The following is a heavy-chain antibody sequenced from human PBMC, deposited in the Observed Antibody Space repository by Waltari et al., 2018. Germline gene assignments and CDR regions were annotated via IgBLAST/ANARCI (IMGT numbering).Heavy chain of an antibody. CDR1: GYSISSGYY. D-gene: IGHD6-6*01. CDR2: IYHSGST. Sequence: QVQLQESGPGLVKPSETLSLTCAVSGYSISSGYYWGWIRQPPGKGLEWIGCIYHSGSTYYNPSLKRRVTISVDTSKNQFSLKRSSVTAADTAVYYCARAYSSSSISFDYWGQGTLVTVSS. CDR3: ARAYSSSSISFDY. J-gene: IGHJ4*02. V-gene: IGHV4-38-2*01.